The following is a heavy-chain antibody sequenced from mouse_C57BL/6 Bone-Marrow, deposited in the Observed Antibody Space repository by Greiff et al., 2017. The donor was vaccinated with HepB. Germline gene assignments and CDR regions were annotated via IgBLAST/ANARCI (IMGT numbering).Heavy chain of an antibody. Sequence: DVKLQESEGGLVQPGSSMKLSCTASGFTFSDYYMAWVRQVPEKGLEWVANINYDGSSTYYLDSLKSRFIISRDNAKNILYLQMSSLKSEDTATYYCARDGDYYGSSYFAMDYWGQGTSVTVSS. D-gene: IGHD1-1*01. CDR1: GFTFSDYY. CDR2: INYDGSST. CDR3: ARDGDYYGSSYFAMDY. V-gene: IGHV5-16*01. J-gene: IGHJ4*01.